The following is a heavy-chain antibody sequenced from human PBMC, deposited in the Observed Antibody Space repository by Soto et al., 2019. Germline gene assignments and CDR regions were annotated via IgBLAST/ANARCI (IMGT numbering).Heavy chain of an antibody. V-gene: IGHV4-34*01. CDR1: GGSFSGYY. CDR2: INHSGST. Sequence: SETLSLTCAVYGGSFSGYYWSWIRQPPGKGLEWIGEINHSGSTNYNPSLKSRVTISVDTSKNQFSLKLSSVTAADTAVYYCARGGRDGYTVWGQGTLVTVSS. J-gene: IGHJ4*02. D-gene: IGHD5-12*01. CDR3: ARGGRDGYTV.